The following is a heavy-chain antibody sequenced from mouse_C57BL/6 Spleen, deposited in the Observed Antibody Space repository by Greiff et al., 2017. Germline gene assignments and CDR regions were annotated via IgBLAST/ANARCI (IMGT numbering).Heavy chain of an antibody. D-gene: IGHD1-1*01. V-gene: IGHV1-82*01. J-gene: IGHJ1*03. CDR1: GYAFSSSW. Sequence: QVQLQQSGPELVKPGASVKISCKASGYAFSSSWMNWVKQRPGKGLEWIGRIYPGDGDTNYNGKFKGKATLTSDNSSSPAYMQLSSLTSEDSAVYFCARGATVVARGGYCDVWGTGTTVTVAS. CDR3: ARGATVVARGGYCDV. CDR2: IYPGDGDT.